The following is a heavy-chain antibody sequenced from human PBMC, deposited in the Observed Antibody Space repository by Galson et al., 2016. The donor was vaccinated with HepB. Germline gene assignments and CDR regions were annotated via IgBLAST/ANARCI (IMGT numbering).Heavy chain of an antibody. CDR1: RFTFDDFV. D-gene: IGHD3-22*01. Sequence: SLRLSCAASRFTFDDFVMLWFRQAPGRGPEWVGFIRSKPFGETTEYAASVKGRFSISRDDSKSIAYLQLNSLRTDDTAVYYCARPHYIDGSGYYSIRLGVFDVWGQGTMVTVSS. J-gene: IGHJ3*01. CDR3: ARPHYIDGSGYYSIRLGVFDV. CDR2: IRSKPFGETT. V-gene: IGHV3-49*03.